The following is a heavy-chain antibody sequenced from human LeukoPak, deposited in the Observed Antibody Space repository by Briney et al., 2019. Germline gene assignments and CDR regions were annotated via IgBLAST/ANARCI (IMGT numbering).Heavy chain of an antibody. Sequence: ASVKVSCKASGGTFSNYGIIWVRQAPGQGLEWMGGIIPIFGKANYAQKFQGRVTITADESTSTAYMELSSLRSEDTAVYYCARELVAKVGWFDPWGQGTLVTVSS. CDR1: GGTFSNYG. D-gene: IGHD2-8*02. CDR2: IIPIFGKA. J-gene: IGHJ5*02. V-gene: IGHV1-69*01. CDR3: ARELVAKVGWFDP.